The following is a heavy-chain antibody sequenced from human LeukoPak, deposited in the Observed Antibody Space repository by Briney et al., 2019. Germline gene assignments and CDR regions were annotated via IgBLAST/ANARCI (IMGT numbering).Heavy chain of an antibody. J-gene: IGHJ5*02. CDR3: AGSYSQTQNWFDP. Sequence: GASVKVSCKASGYTFTSYGISWVRQAPGQGLEWMGWISAYNGNTNYAQKLQGRVTMTTDTSTSTAYMELSRLRSDDTAVYYCAGSYSQTQNWFDPWGQGTLVTVSS. CDR1: GYTFTSYG. V-gene: IGHV1-18*01. D-gene: IGHD3-10*01. CDR2: ISAYNGNT.